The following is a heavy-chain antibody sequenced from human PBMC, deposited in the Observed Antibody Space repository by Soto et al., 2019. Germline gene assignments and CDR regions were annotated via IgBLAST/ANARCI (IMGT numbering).Heavy chain of an antibody. CDR3: ARKTLKPPYIFDI. D-gene: IGHD2-2*02. J-gene: IGHJ3*02. CDR1: GGSISSSHW. Sequence: SETLSLTCAVSGGSISSSHWCSWVRHPPGKGLEWIGEIYQSGRDTYNPSLHSRVTISVDKSTSQLSPHMISATAAETAAYQCARKTLKPPYIFDIWGQGTMVTVSS. V-gene: IGHV4-4*02. CDR2: IYQSGRD.